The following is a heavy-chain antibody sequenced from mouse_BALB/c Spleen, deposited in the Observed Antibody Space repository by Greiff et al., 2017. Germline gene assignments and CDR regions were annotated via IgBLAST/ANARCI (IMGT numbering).Heavy chain of an antibody. J-gene: IGHJ4*01. Sequence: EVQLVESGAELVRSGASVKLSCTASGFNIKDYYMHWVKQRPEQGLEWIGWIDPENGDTEYAPKFQGKATMTADTSSNTAYLQLSSLTSEDTAVYYCIAVSTMITTGVAMDYWGQGTSVTVSS. CDR1: GFNIKDYY. CDR2: IDPENGDT. CDR3: IAVSTMITTGVAMDY. V-gene: IGHV14-4*02. D-gene: IGHD2-4*01.